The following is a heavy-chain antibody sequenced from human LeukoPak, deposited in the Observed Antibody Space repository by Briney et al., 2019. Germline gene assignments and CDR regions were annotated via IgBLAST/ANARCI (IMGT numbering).Heavy chain of an antibody. CDR1: GYTFTSYA. D-gene: IGHD5-12*01. V-gene: IGHV7-4-1*02. CDR3: ARRFSGYVAGFWFT. Sequence: ASVKVSCKASGYTFTSYAMNWVRQAPGQGLEWMGWINTNTGNPTYAQGFTGRFVFSLDTSVSTAYLQISSLKAEDTAVYYCARRFSGYVAGFWFTWGQGTLVTVSS. J-gene: IGHJ5*02. CDR2: INTNTGNP.